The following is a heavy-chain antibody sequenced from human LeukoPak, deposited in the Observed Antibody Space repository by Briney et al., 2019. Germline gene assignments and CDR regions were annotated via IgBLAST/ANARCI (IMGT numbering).Heavy chain of an antibody. J-gene: IGHJ4*02. Sequence: PGGSLRLSCAASGFTFSNYGMSWVRQAPGKGLEWVSGISGSGDSTYYADSVKGRFTISRDNSKNTLYLQMNSLRAEDTAVYYCAKVLSLSVADADYWGQGTLVHVSS. CDR3: AKVLSLSVADADY. CDR2: ISGSGDST. CDR1: GFTFSNYG. D-gene: IGHD6-19*01. V-gene: IGHV3-23*01.